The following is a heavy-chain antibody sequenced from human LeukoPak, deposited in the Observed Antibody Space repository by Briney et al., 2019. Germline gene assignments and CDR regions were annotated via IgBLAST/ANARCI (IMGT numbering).Heavy chain of an antibody. Sequence: EASVKVSCKASGYTFTNYGISWVRQAPGQGLEWMGWIRAYNGNTNYAQKLQGRVTMTTDTSTSTAYMELRSLRSDDTAVYYCARSPTSDWVAYFDFWGQGTLVTVSS. D-gene: IGHD2-21*02. J-gene: IGHJ4*02. CDR1: GYTFTNYG. CDR3: ARSPTSDWVAYFDF. V-gene: IGHV1-18*01. CDR2: IRAYNGNT.